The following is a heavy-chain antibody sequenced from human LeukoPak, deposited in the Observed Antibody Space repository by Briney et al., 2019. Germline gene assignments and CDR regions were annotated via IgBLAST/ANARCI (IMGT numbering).Heavy chain of an antibody. D-gene: IGHD2-2*01. J-gene: IGHJ4*02. Sequence: GGSLRLSCAASGFTFSDHYMDWVRQAPGKGLEWVGRTRNKANSYTTEYAASVKGRFTISRDDSKNSLYLQMNSLKTEDTAVYYCARGTRGYFDYWGQGTLVTVSS. CDR3: ARGTRGYFDY. CDR1: GFTFSDHY. CDR2: TRNKANSYTT. V-gene: IGHV3-72*01.